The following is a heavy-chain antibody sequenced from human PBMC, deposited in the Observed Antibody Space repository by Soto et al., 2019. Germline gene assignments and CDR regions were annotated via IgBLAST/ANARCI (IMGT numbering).Heavy chain of an antibody. Sequence: GGSLRLSCAASGFSVTTNYMNWVRQAPGKGLEWVSVIYSGANTYYADSVKGRFTASRDKSKNTLYLHMNSLRAEDTAIYYCARALFNYGYHAMDLWGQGTTVTVSS. CDR3: ARALFNYGYHAMDL. CDR1: GFSVTTNY. V-gene: IGHV3-53*01. CDR2: IYSGANT. D-gene: IGHD3-10*01. J-gene: IGHJ6*02.